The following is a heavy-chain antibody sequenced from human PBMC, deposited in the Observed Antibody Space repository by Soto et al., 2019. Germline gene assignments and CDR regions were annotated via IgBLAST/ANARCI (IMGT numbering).Heavy chain of an antibody. CDR2: ISYSGRT. J-gene: IGHJ4*02. Sequence: QVQLQESGPGLVKPSETLSLTCTVSGGSVSSGSYYWSWIRQPPGKGLEWIGYISYSGRTNYNPPVKSRVTISVDASRNQCGLKLGSVAAADTAVYYWARTMVGARAGYFDYWGRGTLVAVSS. CDR3: ARTMVGARAGYFDY. D-gene: IGHD1-26*01. V-gene: IGHV4-61*01. CDR1: GGSVSSGSYY.